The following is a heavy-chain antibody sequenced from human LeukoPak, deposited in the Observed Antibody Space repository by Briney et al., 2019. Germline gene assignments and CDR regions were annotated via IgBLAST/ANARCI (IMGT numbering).Heavy chain of an antibody. CDR2: INGEGSSA. D-gene: IGHD5-18*01. V-gene: IGHV3-74*01. Sequence: GGSLRLSCAASGFSFNGHGMHWVRQTPGKGLLWVSRINGEGSSAYYADSVKGRFTISRDNANNTLYLQMNSLRDEDTAVYYCTRADTGRLHGLDIWGQGTRVTVSS. J-gene: IGHJ3*02. CDR1: GFSFNGHG. CDR3: TRADTGRLHGLDI.